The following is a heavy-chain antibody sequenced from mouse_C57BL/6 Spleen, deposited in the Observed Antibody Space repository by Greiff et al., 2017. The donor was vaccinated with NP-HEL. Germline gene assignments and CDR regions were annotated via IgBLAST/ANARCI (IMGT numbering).Heavy chain of an antibody. CDR3: ARFYYGNYYFDY. D-gene: IGHD2-1*01. V-gene: IGHV5-9*01. CDR1: GFTFSSYT. Sequence: EVKLMESGGGLVKPGGSLKLSCAASGFTFSSYTMSWVRQTPEKRLEWVATISGGGGNTYYPDSGKGRFTISRDNAKNTLYLQMSSLRSEDTAWYYCARFYYGNYYFDYWGQGTTLTVSS. CDR2: ISGGGGNT. J-gene: IGHJ2*01.